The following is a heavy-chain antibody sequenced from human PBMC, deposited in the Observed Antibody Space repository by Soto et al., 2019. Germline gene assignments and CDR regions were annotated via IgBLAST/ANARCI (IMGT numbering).Heavy chain of an antibody. Sequence: GASVKVSCKVSGYTLTELSMHWVRQAHGKGLEWMGGFDPEDGETIYAQKFQGRVTMTEDTSTDTAYMELSSLRSEDTAVYYCATDRAVAGTSTSRGWFDPWGQGTLVTVSS. D-gene: IGHD6-19*01. CDR2: FDPEDGET. CDR1: GYTLTELS. V-gene: IGHV1-24*01. CDR3: ATDRAVAGTSTSRGWFDP. J-gene: IGHJ5*02.